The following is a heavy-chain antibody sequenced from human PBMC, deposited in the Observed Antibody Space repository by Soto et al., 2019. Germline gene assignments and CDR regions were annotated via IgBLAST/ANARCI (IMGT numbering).Heavy chain of an antibody. D-gene: IGHD5-12*01. V-gene: IGHV4-30-2*01. J-gene: IGHJ4*02. Sequence: QLQLQESGSGLVKPSQTLPLTCAASGGSISSGGYSWSWIRQPPGKGLEWIGYIYHSGSTYYNPSLKSRVTISVDRSKNQFSLKLSSVTAADTAVYYCAAGGGLPRYYWGQGTLVTVSS. CDR2: IYHSGST. CDR3: AAGGGLPRYY. CDR1: GGSISSGGYS.